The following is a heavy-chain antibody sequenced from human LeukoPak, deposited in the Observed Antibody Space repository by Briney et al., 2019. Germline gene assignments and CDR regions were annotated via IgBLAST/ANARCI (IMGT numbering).Heavy chain of an antibody. V-gene: IGHV4-39*01. CDR3: ARQPLYYDFWSGYSYFDY. D-gene: IGHD3-3*01. CDR1: GGSISSSNYN. J-gene: IGHJ4*02. Sequence: SETLSLTCTVSGGSISSSNYNWGWIRQPPGKGLEWIGSIYYSGSTCYNPSLMSRVTISVDTSKNQFSLKLNSVTAADTAVYYCARQPLYYDFWSGYSYFDYWGQGTLVTVSS. CDR2: IYYSGST.